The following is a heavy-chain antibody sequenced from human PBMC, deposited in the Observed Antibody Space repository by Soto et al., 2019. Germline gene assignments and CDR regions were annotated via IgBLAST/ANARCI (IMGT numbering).Heavy chain of an antibody. V-gene: IGHV3-23*01. CDR3: ATRAGYDVAY. J-gene: IGHJ4*02. CDR1: GFTFSSHA. CDR2: ISASVGET. D-gene: IGHD5-12*01. Sequence: PGGSLRLSCAASGFTFSSHAMIWVRQAPGKGLEWVSSISASVGETYYTDSVKGRFTVSRDDSQNTLYLQMNSLRVEDTAVYYCATRAGYDVAYWGQGSLVTVSS.